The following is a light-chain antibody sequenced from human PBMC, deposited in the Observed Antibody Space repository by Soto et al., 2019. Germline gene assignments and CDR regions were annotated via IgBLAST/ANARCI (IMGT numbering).Light chain of an antibody. CDR1: QSVNNN. Sequence: EVVMTQSPATLSVSPGDRANLSCRASQSVNNNLAWYQQKPGQPPRLLIYGASSRATGIPARFSGSGSGTDFTLTISSLQSEDLAVYYCQQYDKWPPLTFGGGTKVEI. CDR3: QQYDKWPPLT. J-gene: IGKJ4*01. CDR2: GAS. V-gene: IGKV3-15*01.